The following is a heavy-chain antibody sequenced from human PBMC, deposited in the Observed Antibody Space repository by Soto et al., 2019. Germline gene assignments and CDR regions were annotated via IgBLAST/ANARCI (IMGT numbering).Heavy chain of an antibody. J-gene: IGHJ5*02. D-gene: IGHD6-13*01. CDR3: ARGVAAAPQDNWFDP. CDR1: GGSISSYC. CDR2: IYYSGST. V-gene: IGHV4-59*01. Sequence: SETLSLTCTVSGGSISSYCLSWIRQRPGKGLEWIGYIYYSGSTNYNPSLKSRVTISVDTSKNQFSLKLSSVTAADTAVYYCARGVAAAPQDNWFDPWGQGTLVTVSS.